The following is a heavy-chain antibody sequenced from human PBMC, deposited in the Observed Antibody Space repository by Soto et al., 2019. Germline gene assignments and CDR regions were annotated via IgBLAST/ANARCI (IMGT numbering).Heavy chain of an antibody. V-gene: IGHV4-30-4*01. J-gene: IGHJ4*02. CDR1: GGSISSGDYY. CDR3: ASLIRPDVDTAMEFDY. Sequence: PSETLSLTCTVSGGSISSGDYYWSWIRQPPGKGLEWIGYIYYSGSTYYNPSLKSRVTISVDTSKNQFSLKLSSVTAADTAVYYCASLIRPDVDTAMEFDYWGQGTLVTVSS. CDR2: IYYSGST. D-gene: IGHD5-18*01.